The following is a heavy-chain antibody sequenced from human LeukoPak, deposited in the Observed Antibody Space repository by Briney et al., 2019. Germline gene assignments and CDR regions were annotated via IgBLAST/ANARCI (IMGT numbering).Heavy chain of an antibody. D-gene: IGHD4-17*01. CDR3: ASSPYGDLNWFDP. CDR1: GFTFSSYA. J-gene: IGHJ5*02. CDR2: ISYDGSNK. V-gene: IGHV3-30*04. Sequence: GGSLRLSCAASGFTFSSYAMHWVRQAPGKGLEWVAAISYDGSNKYYADSVKGRFTISRDNSKNTLYLQMNSLRAEDTAVYYCASSPYGDLNWFDPWGQGTLVTVSS.